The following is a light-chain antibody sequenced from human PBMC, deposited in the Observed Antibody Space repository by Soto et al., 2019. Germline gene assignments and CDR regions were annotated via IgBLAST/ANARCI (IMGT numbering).Light chain of an antibody. V-gene: IGLV2-23*01. CDR2: EAT. CDR1: SNDVGSYNF. Sequence: QSVLTQPASVSGSPGQSITISCTGTSNDVGSYNFVSWYQHHPGKAPKLMIYEATKWPSGVPHRFSGSKSGNTASLTISGLQAEDEGEYYCCSYAGSMTWVFGGGTKLTVL. CDR3: CSYAGSMTWV. J-gene: IGLJ3*02.